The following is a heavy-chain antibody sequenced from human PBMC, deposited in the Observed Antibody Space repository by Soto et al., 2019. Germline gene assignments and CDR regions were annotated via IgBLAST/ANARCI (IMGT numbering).Heavy chain of an antibody. CDR3: TRSRRSILMVYGFGGMDV. V-gene: IGHV3-23*01. CDR2: ISGSGDGT. J-gene: IGHJ6*02. CDR1: GFTVGSHA. Sequence: GGSLRLSCAASGFTVGSHAMSWVRQAPGKGLEWVSSISGSGDGTYYGDSVKGRFTISRDSSSSTLYLQMDNLRGEDTAVYLCTRSRRSILMVYGFGGMDVWGQGTTVTVSS. D-gene: IGHD2-8*01.